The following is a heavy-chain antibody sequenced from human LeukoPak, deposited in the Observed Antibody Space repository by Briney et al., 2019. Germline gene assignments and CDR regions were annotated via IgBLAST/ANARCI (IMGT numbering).Heavy chain of an antibody. CDR2: IKQDGSEK. CDR3: ARDRTRNVRGSTY. Sequence: GGSLRLSCAASGFTFSSYWMSWVRQAPGKGLEWVANIKQDGSEKYYVDSVKGRFTISRDNAKNSLYLQMNSLRAEDTAVYYCARDRTRNVRGSTYWGQGTLVTVSS. D-gene: IGHD3-10*02. CDR1: GFTFSSYW. J-gene: IGHJ4*02. V-gene: IGHV3-7*01.